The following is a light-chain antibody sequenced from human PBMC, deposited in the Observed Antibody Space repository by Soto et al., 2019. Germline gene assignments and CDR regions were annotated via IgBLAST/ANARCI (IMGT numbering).Light chain of an antibody. J-gene: IGLJ1*01. Sequence: QSVLTRPASVSGSPGQSITVSCTGTSSDIGGYNYVSWYQHHPGKAPQLIIYEVNLRPSGVSDRFSASKSGDTASLTISGLQAGDEADYYCCSYSTSNTHNYVFGTGTKVTVL. CDR2: EVN. V-gene: IGLV2-14*01. CDR3: CSYSTSNTHNYV. CDR1: SSDIGGYNY.